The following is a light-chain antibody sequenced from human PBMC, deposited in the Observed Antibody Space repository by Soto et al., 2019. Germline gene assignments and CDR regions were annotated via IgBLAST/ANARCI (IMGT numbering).Light chain of an antibody. V-gene: IGKV3-15*01. CDR1: QSVSSN. Sequence: EIVMTQSPATLSVSPGERATLSCTASQSVSSNLAWYQQKPGQAPTLLISGVSTRATGIPARFSGSGSGTEFTLTISSLQSEDFAVYYFQQYNTWPKTFGQGTKVEIK. J-gene: IGKJ1*01. CDR3: QQYNTWPKT. CDR2: GVS.